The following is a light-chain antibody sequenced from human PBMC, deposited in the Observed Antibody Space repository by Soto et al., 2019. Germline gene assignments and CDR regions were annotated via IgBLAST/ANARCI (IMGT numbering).Light chain of an antibody. V-gene: IGKV3-15*01. J-gene: IGKJ5*01. CDR2: DTS. Sequence: EIVMTQSPGTLSLSRGERATLSCRASQSVSIHLAWYQQKPGQAPRLLIYDTSTRATGIPARFSGSGSGTEFTLTISSLQSEDFAVYYCQQYSNWPPITFGQGTRLEIK. CDR3: QQYSNWPPIT. CDR1: QSVSIH.